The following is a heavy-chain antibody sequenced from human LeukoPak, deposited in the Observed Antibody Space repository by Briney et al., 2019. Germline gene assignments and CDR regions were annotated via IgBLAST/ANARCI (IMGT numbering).Heavy chain of an antibody. CDR3: AVKVAGRSKVFDY. CDR1: GGSISSSSYY. Sequence: SETLSLTCTVSGGSISSSSYYWGWIRQPPGKGLEWIGSIYYSGSTNYNPSLKSRVTISVDTSKNQFSLKLSSVTAADTAVYYCAVKVAGRSKVFDYWGQGTLVTVSS. J-gene: IGHJ4*02. V-gene: IGHV4-39*07. CDR2: IYYSGST. D-gene: IGHD6-19*01.